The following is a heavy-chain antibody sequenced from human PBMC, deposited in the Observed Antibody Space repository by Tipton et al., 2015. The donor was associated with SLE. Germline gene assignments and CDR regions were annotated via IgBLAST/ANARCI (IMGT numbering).Heavy chain of an antibody. CDR1: GGSISSYY. Sequence: GLVKPSETLSLTCTVSGGSISSYYWGWIRQPPGKGLEWIGSIYYSGSTYDNPSLKSRVTISLDTSKNQFSLKLSSVTAADTAVYYCARVPITILQGVYWGQGTLVTVSS. V-gene: IGHV4-39*07. CDR3: ARVPITILQGVY. D-gene: IGHD3-10*01. CDR2: IYYSGST. J-gene: IGHJ4*02.